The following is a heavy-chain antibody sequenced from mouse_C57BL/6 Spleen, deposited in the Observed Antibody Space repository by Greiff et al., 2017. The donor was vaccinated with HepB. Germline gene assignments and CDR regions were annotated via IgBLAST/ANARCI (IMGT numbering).Heavy chain of an antibody. D-gene: IGHD2-1*01. CDR2: ISSGGSYT. V-gene: IGHV5-6*01. Sequence: VQLQQSGGDLVKPGGSLKLSCAASGFTFSSYGMSWVRQTPDKRLEWVATISSGGSYTYYPDSVKGRFTISRDNAKNTLYLQMSSLKSEDTAMYYCARRYGNFFDYWGQGTTLTVSS. CDR1: GFTFSSYG. CDR3: ARRYGNFFDY. J-gene: IGHJ2*01.